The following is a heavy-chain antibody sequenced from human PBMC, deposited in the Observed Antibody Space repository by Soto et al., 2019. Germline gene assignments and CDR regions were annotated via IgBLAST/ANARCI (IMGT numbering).Heavy chain of an antibody. V-gene: IGHV2-5*02. CDR2: IYWDDDK. CDR3: AHRQFWGSYRYPGPFDY. J-gene: IGHJ4*02. CDR1: GFSLSTSGVG. Sequence: SGPTLVNTTQTLTLTCTFSGFSLSTSGVGVGWIRQPPGMALEWLALIYWDDDKRYSPSLKSRLTITKDTSKNQVVLTMTNMDPVDTATYYCAHRQFWGSYRYPGPFDYWGQGTLVTVSS. D-gene: IGHD3-16*02.